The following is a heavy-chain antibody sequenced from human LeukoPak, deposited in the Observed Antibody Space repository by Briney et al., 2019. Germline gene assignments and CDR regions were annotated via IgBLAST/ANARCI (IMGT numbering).Heavy chain of an antibody. CDR1: RFIFGHYA. D-gene: IGHD3-22*01. Sequence: GGSLRLSCGASRFIFGHYAMTWVRQAQGKGLEWVSSIEGDGSGTYYADSVRGRFIVSRDNSRNTLFLQMNSLRAEDAAVYYCAKRPYYFDSSGYYQDFDSWGQGTLVTVSS. V-gene: IGHV3-23*03. J-gene: IGHJ4*02. CDR3: AKRPYYFDSSGYYQDFDS. CDR2: IEGDGSGT.